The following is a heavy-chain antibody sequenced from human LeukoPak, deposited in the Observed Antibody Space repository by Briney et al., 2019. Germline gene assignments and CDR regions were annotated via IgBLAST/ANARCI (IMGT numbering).Heavy chain of an antibody. Sequence: PSETLSLTCAVYGGSFSGYYWSWIRQPPGKGLEWIGEINHSGSTNYNPSLKSRVTISVDTSKNQFSLKLSSVTAADTAVCYCARGPLAGDYWGQGTLVTVSS. CDR3: ARGPLAGDY. V-gene: IGHV4-34*01. J-gene: IGHJ4*02. CDR1: GGSFSGYY. CDR2: INHSGST.